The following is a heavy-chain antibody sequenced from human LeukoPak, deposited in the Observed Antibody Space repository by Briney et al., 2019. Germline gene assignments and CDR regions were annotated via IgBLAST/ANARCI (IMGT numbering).Heavy chain of an antibody. J-gene: IGHJ4*02. V-gene: IGHV4-31*03. D-gene: IGHD4-11*01. CDR3: ARGTVRDYSNY. CDR1: GVSMSSGGYY. Sequence: SETLSLTCTVSGVSMSSGGYYWSWIRQHPGKGLEWIGYIYYSGSTYYNPSLKSRLTISLDTSSNQFSLKLNSVTAADTAVYYCARGTVRDYSNYWGQGTLVTVSS. CDR2: IYYSGST.